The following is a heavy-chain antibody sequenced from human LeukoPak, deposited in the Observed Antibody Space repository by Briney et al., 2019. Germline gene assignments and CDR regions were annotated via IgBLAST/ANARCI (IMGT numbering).Heavy chain of an antibody. Sequence: GGSLRLSCAASGFTFSNYEMNWVRQAPGKGLEWVSYISSSGSSIYYADSVKGRFTISRDNAKNSLYLQMNSLRAEDTAVYYCARGQKYRSGYTVTELGSGYLDYWGQGTLVTVSS. D-gene: IGHD5-18*01. CDR1: GFTFSNYE. CDR2: ISSSGSSI. CDR3: ARGQKYRSGYTVTELGSGYLDY. V-gene: IGHV3-48*03. J-gene: IGHJ4*02.